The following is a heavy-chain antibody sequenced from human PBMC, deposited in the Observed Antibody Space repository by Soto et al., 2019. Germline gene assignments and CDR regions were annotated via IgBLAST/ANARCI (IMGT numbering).Heavy chain of an antibody. CDR3: ARRENRGYVESDY. CDR1: GGTFSSYT. Sequence: QVQLVQSGAEVKKPGSSVKVSCKASGGTFSSYTISWVRQAPGQGLEWMGRIIPILGIANYAQKFQGRVTITADKSTSTAYMELSSLRSEDTAVDYCARRENRGYVESDYWGQGTLVTVSS. D-gene: IGHD5-12*01. J-gene: IGHJ4*02. CDR2: IIPILGIA. V-gene: IGHV1-69*02.